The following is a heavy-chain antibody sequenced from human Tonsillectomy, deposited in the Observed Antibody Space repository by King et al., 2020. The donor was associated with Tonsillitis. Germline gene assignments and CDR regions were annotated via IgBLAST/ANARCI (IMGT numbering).Heavy chain of an antibody. CDR1: GFSLSTSGMC. J-gene: IGHJ4*02. CDR3: ARIRVPYYYDSSGYLFDY. CDR2: IDWGDDK. D-gene: IGHD3-22*01. V-gene: IGHV2-70*15. Sequence: LTLKESGPALVKPPQTLTLTCTFSGFSLSTSGMCVSWIRQPPGKALEWLARIDWGDDKYYSTSLKTRLTISKDTSKNQVVLTMTNMDPVDTATYYCARIRVPYYYDSSGYLFDYWGQGTLVTVSS.